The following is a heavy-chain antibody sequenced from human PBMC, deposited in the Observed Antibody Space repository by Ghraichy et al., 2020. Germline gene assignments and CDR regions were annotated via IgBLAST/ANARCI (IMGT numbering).Heavy chain of an antibody. J-gene: IGHJ4*02. CDR2: IYTSGST. D-gene: IGHD7-27*01. Sequence: SETLSLTCTVSGGSISSYYWSWIRQPPGKGLEWIGYIYTSGSTNYNPSLKSRVTISVDTSKNQFSLKLSSVTAADTAVYYCARRRSVLGTDLFDYWGQGTLVTVSS. CDR1: GGSISSYY. V-gene: IGHV4-4*09. CDR3: ARRRSVLGTDLFDY.